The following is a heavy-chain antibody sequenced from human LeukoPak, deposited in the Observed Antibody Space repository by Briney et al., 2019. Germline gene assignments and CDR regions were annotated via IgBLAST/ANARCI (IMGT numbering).Heavy chain of an antibody. D-gene: IGHD3/OR15-3a*01. J-gene: IGHJ6*02. V-gene: IGHV3-48*01. Sequence: GGSLRLFCAASGFTFSDYSMNWVRQAPGKGLEWTSYISSGGSTIYYADSVKGRFTISRDNARKSLYLEMNSLRAEDTAVYYCARDDLGTSYFYYGMDVWGQGTTVTVSS. CDR3: ARDDLGTSYFYYGMDV. CDR2: ISSGGSTI. CDR1: GFTFSDYS.